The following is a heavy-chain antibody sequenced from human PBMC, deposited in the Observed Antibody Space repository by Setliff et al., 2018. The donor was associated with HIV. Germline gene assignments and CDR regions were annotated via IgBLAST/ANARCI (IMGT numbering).Heavy chain of an antibody. J-gene: IGHJ4*02. Sequence: PGESLKLSCKSSGYIFTNYWIGWVRQMPGKALEWMGIIYPGDSDTRHSPSFQGQVTISADKSISTAYLQWSSLKASDTAMYYCARHWFIGDSSGWYFDYWGQGTLVTV. CDR1: GYIFTNYW. V-gene: IGHV5-51*01. CDR2: IYPGDSDT. D-gene: IGHD6-19*01. CDR3: ARHWFIGDSSGWYFDY.